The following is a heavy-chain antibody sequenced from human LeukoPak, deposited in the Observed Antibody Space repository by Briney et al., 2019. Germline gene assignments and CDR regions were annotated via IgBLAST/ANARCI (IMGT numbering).Heavy chain of an antibody. D-gene: IGHD1/OR15-1a*01. CDR3: ARHIPRGNNYFDC. V-gene: IGHV3-23*01. J-gene: IGHJ4*02. Sequence: GGSLRLSCAAAGFTFSNYAMTWVRQAPGRGLEWVSSISGSGGSTYYADSVKGRFTISRDNSKNALYLQMYSLRAEDTAVYYCARHIPRGNNYFDCWGQGTLVTVSS. CDR1: GFTFSNYA. CDR2: ISGSGGST.